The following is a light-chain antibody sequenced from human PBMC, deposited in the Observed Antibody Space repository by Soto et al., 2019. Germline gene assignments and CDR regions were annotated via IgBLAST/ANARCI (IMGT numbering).Light chain of an antibody. CDR2: DAS. Sequence: SEVTETPASLSASVGDRDTITCRASQSISDWLAWYQQKPGKAPELLIFDASNWKSGVSSRFSGGCSGAEVTLTISRRLRDDGATAYCMQYRSHSWTFGQGTKVDIK. J-gene: IGKJ1*01. CDR3: MQYRSHSWT. V-gene: IGKV1-5*01. CDR1: QSISDW.